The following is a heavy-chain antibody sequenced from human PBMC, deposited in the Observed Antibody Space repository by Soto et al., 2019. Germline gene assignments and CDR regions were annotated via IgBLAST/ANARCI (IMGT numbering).Heavy chain of an antibody. V-gene: IGHV3-9*01. CDR3: AKDIRYTLTKPSFGH. CDR1: GFRFDDYS. Sequence: HPGGSLRLSCTASGFRFDDYSMHWVRQGSGKGLEWVSGINWNSDTLGYADSVKGRFTISRDNDKNSLYLQMNGLRAEDTAFYYCAKDIRYTLTKPSFGHWGQGILVTVSS. CDR2: INWNSDTL. D-gene: IGHD3-16*02. J-gene: IGHJ4*02.